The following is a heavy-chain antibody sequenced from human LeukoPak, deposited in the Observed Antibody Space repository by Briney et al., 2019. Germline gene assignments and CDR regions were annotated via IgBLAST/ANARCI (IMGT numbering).Heavy chain of an antibody. CDR3: ARRYCSSTSCYWWFDP. CDR1: GFTFSSSG. V-gene: IGHV3-30*02. J-gene: IGHJ5*02. D-gene: IGHD2-2*01. CDR2: IRYDGSNK. Sequence: GGSLRLSCAASGFTFSSSGMHWVRQAPGKGLEWVAFIRYDGSNKYYADSVKGRFTISRDNSKNTLFLQINSLRAEDTAVYYCARRYCSSTSCYWWFDPWGQGTLVTVSS.